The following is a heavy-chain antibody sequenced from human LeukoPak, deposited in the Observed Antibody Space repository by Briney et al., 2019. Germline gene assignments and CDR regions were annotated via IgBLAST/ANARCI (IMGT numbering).Heavy chain of an antibody. Sequence: QARGSLRLSCAASGFTFSSYGMHWVRQAPGKGLEWVANIKQDGSEKYYVDSVKGRFTISRDNAKNSLYLQMNSLRAEDTAVYYCATDGTDAFDIWGQGTMVTVSS. V-gene: IGHV3-7*04. CDR3: ATDGTDAFDI. CDR2: IKQDGSEK. J-gene: IGHJ3*02. CDR1: GFTFSSYG.